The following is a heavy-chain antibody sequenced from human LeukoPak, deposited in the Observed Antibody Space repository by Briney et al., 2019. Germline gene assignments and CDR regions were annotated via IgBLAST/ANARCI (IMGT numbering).Heavy chain of an antibody. CDR2: IFHNGNYK. CDR3: ACPGAYGSLAGPSRAHFDP. CDR1: GFTFTNYA. D-gene: IGHD3-10*01. J-gene: IGHJ5*02. V-gene: IGHV3-30*04. Sequence: ERSLRLSCAASGFTFTNYAMHWVRQAPGKGLEWVAVIFHNGNYKYYSNSVRGRVTISRDKSKRTLYLEMNSLTNEDTAVYYCACPGAYGSLAGPSRAHFDPWGQGTLVTVSS.